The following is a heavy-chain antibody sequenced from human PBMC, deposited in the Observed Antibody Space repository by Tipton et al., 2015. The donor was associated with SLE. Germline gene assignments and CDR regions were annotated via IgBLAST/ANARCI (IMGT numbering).Heavy chain of an antibody. V-gene: IGHV4-28*01. D-gene: IGHD3-10*01. CDR3: AGGFYYGSGTFSDFEY. Sequence: TLSLTCNVSVYSISSSHWWGWIRQPPGKGLEWIGEISHSGDTDYNPSLKSRVTISVDKSKSQFSLKLSSVTAADTAVYYCAGGFYYGSGTFSDFEYWGQGTLVTVSS. CDR2: ISHSGDT. CDR1: VYSISSSHW. J-gene: IGHJ4*02.